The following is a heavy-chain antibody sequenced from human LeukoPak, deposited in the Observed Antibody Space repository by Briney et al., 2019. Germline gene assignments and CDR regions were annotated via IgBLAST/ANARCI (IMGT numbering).Heavy chain of an antibody. CDR3: ARGPPAKPGTGYYYGMDV. CDR2: INHSGST. Sequence: SETLSLTCAVYGGSFSGYYWSWIRQPPGKGLEWIGEINHSGSTNYNPSLKSRATISLDISKNQFSLKLSSVTAADTAVYYCARGPPAKPGTGYYYGMDVWGQGTTVTVSS. D-gene: IGHD2-2*01. J-gene: IGHJ6*02. CDR1: GGSFSGYY. V-gene: IGHV4-34*01.